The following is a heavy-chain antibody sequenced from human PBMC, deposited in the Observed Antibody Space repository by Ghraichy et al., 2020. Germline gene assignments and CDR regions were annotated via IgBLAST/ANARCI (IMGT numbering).Heavy chain of an antibody. J-gene: IGHJ6*02. CDR3: ARDRAVFGPGGMDV. CDR1: GGSINNYY. Sequence: PETLSLTCTVSGGSINNYYWSWIRQPPGKGLEWIGFIYYSGGANYNPSLKSRATISVDASMTQFSLRLSSVTAADTAVYYCARDRAVFGPGGMDVWGQGTTATVSS. CDR2: IYYSGGA. D-gene: IGHD3-3*01. V-gene: IGHV4-59*01.